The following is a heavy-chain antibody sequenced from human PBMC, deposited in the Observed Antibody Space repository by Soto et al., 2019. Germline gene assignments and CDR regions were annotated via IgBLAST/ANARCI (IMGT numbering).Heavy chain of an antibody. J-gene: IGHJ5*02. V-gene: IGHV3-73*01. CDR3: TRLWFGRGDP. Sequence: EVQLVESGGGLVQPGGSLKLSCVASGFTFSGSAMHWVRQASGKGLEWVGRIRSKANSYATAYAASVKGRFTISRDDSKNTAYLQMNSLKTEDTAVYYCTRLWFGRGDPWGQGTLVTVSS. D-gene: IGHD3-10*01. CDR2: IRSKANSYAT. CDR1: GFTFSGSA.